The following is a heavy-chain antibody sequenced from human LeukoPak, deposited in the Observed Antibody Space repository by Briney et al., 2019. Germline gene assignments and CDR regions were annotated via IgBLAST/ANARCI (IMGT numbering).Heavy chain of an antibody. V-gene: IGHV1-8*01. CDR2: MNPNSGNT. CDR1: GYTFTSYD. D-gene: IGHD6-13*01. CDR3: ARSHSSSWYAFQPPPDY. Sequence: GASVKVSCKASGYTFTSYDINWVRQATGQGLEWMVWMNPNSGNTGYAQKFQGRVTMTRNTSISTAYMELSSVRSEETAVYYCARSHSSSWYAFQPPPDYWGQGTLVTVSS. J-gene: IGHJ4*02.